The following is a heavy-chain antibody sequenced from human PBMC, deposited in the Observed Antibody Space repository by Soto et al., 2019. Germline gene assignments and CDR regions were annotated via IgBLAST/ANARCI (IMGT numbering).Heavy chain of an antibody. Sequence: PGGSLRLSCAASGFTFSSYGMHWVRQAPGKGLEWVAVISYDGSNKYYADSVKGRFTISRDNSKNTLYLQMNSLRAEDTAVYYCAKDIGITIFGVVILYGMDVWGQGTKVTVSS. D-gene: IGHD3-3*01. V-gene: IGHV3-30*18. J-gene: IGHJ6*02. CDR2: ISYDGSNK. CDR3: AKDIGITIFGVVILYGMDV. CDR1: GFTFSSYG.